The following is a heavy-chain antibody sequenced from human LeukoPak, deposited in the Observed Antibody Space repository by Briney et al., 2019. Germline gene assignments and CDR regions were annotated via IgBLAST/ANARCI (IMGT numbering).Heavy chain of an antibody. J-gene: IGHJ5*02. CDR1: GFTFSSYL. CDR2: INGDGSDT. CDR3: ARDRLDGWFDP. Sequence: GGSLRLSCAASGFTFSSYLMHWVRQAPGKGLVWVSHINGDGSDTTYADSVKGRFTISRDNAKSSLYLQMSSLRDEDTAVYYCARDRLDGWFDPWGQGTLVTVSS. V-gene: IGHV3-74*01. D-gene: IGHD1-1*01.